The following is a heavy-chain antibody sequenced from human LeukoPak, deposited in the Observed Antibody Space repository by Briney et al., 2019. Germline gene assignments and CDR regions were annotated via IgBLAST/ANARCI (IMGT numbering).Heavy chain of an antibody. D-gene: IGHD3-10*01. J-gene: IGHJ4*02. Sequence: GGSLRLSCAASGFTVSSNYMSWVRQAPGKGLEWVSVIYSGGSTYYADSVKGRFTISRDNSKNTLYLQMNSLRAEDTAVYHCARAGIWFGEVVGMDYWGQGTLVTVSS. CDR3: ARAGIWFGEVVGMDY. CDR2: IYSGGST. V-gene: IGHV3-66*01. CDR1: GFTVSSNY.